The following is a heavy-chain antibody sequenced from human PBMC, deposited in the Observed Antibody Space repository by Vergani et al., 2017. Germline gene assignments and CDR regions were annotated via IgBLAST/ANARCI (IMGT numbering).Heavy chain of an antibody. CDR1: GDSISSSCW. D-gene: IGHD3-22*01. CDR3: ARVATPDSTGYPNAFDI. J-gene: IGHJ3*02. Sequence: QVQLQESGPGLVKPPGTLSLTCAVSGDSISSSCWWSWVRQPPGKGLEWIGDIYHSGSTNYNPSLKSRVTISVEKSKDQFSLKLSSVTAADTAVYYCARVATPDSTGYPNAFDIWGQGTMVTVSS. V-gene: IGHV4-4*03. CDR2: IYHSGST.